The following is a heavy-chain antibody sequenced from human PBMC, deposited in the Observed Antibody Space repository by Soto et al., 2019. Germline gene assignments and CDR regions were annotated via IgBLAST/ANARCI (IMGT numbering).Heavy chain of an antibody. V-gene: IGHV1-2*02. J-gene: IGHJ3*02. D-gene: IGHD3-9*01. Sequence: GASVKVSCKASGYTFTGYYMHWVRQAPGQGLEWMGWINPNSGGTNYAQKFQGRVTMTRDTSISTAYMELSRLRSDDTAVYYCARECFDWGRDAFDIWGQGTMVTVSS. CDR3: ARECFDWGRDAFDI. CDR2: INPNSGGT. CDR1: GYTFTGYY.